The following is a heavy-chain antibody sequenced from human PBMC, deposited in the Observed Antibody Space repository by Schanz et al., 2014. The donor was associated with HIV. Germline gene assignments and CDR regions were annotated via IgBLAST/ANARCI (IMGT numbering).Heavy chain of an antibody. D-gene: IGHD3-16*02. CDR1: GFTFSTYA. J-gene: IGHJ4*02. V-gene: IGHV3-7*01. Sequence: EVQLLESVGGLVQPGGSLRLSCAASGFTFSTYAMSWVRQAPGKGLEWLANIKEDGSVKGEVDSVKGRFTISRDNAKNSLYLQMNSLRVDDTAVYYCARDYRFATDSWGQGTLVTVSS. CDR3: ARDYRFATDS. CDR2: IKEDGSVK.